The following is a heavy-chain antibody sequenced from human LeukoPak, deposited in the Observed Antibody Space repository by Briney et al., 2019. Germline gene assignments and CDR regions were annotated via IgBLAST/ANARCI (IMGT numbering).Heavy chain of an antibody. CDR2: IKQDGSEK. J-gene: IGHJ3*02. CDR1: GFTFSSNW. CDR3: ARDIRADADAFDI. D-gene: IGHD2-2*02. V-gene: IGHV3-7*01. Sequence: GGSLRLSCAASGFTFSSNWMSWVRQAPGKGLEWVANIKQDGSEKYYVDSVKGRFTISRDNAKNSLYLQMNSLRAEDTAVYYCARDIRADADAFDIWGQGAMVTVSS.